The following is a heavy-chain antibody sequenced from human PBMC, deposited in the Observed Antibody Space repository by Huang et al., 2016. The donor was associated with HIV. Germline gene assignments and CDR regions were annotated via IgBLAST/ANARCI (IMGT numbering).Heavy chain of an antibody. CDR1: GFSLDSYN. CDR3: ARDRGQQLSPFDS. CDR2: ISPSSSFI. J-gene: IGHJ4*02. Sequence: EVQLVESGGGLVKPGGSLRLSCAASGFSLDSYNMYWVRQPPGKGLQCVSSISPSSSFIDYADSVKGRFSISRDNAKNSLYLQMNNLRGEDTAVYYCARDRGQQLSPFDSWGQGTLVTVSS. V-gene: IGHV3-21*01. D-gene: IGHD6-13*01.